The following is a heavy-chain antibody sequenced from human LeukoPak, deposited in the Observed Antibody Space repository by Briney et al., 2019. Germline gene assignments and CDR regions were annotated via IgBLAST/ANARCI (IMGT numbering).Heavy chain of an antibody. Sequence: GGSLRLSCAASGFTFSSYWMNWARQAPGKGLEWVASINHNGNVNYYVDSVKGRFTISRDNAKNSLYLQMSNLRAEDTAVYYCAREMYSSSTWFDPWGQGTLVTVSS. J-gene: IGHJ5*02. V-gene: IGHV3-7*03. CDR2: INHNGNVN. D-gene: IGHD6-6*01. CDR1: GFTFSSYW. CDR3: AREMYSSSTWFDP.